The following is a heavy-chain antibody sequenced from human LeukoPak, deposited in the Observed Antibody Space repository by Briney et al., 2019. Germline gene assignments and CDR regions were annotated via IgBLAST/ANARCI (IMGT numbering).Heavy chain of an antibody. Sequence: GGSMRLSCAASGFTFSSYGMHWVRQAPGKGLEWVAFIRYDGSNKYYADSVKGRFTISRDNSKNTLYLQMNSLRAEDTAVYYCAKGLYYDFWSGTNRFDPWGQGTLVTVSS. V-gene: IGHV3-30*02. CDR2: IRYDGSNK. J-gene: IGHJ5*02. D-gene: IGHD3-3*01. CDR3: AKGLYYDFWSGTNRFDP. CDR1: GFTFSSYG.